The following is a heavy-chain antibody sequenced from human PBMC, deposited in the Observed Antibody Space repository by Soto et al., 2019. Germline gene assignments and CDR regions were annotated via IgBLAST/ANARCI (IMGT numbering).Heavy chain of an antibody. CDR1: GGTFGNSA. CDR2: IIPILPTP. J-gene: IGHJ6*02. D-gene: IGHD6-25*01. V-gene: IGHV1-69*12. CDR3: AREKERQQIGGNYYHAMDV. Sequence: QVQLVQSGAEVKKHGSSVTVSCKASGGTFGNSAIRWVRQAPGQGLEWVGGIIPILPTPDYAQKFQGIVTITADQSTITADMEVTSLRSEATAVYCCAREKERQQIGGNYYHAMDVWGQGNTVTVSS.